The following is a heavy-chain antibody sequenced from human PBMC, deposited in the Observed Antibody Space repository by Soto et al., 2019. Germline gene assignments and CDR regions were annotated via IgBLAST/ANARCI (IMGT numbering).Heavy chain of an antibody. V-gene: IGHV4-39*01. CDR2: IYYSGST. Sequence: SETLSLTCPVSGCSIRSSSYYWGWIRQPPGKGLEWIGSIYYSGSTYYNPSLKSRVTISVDTSKNQFSLKLGSVPAAKTAVYYGGRSKAVAATTDPFNIWGQGTMVTVS. J-gene: IGHJ3*02. CDR1: GCSIRSSSYY. CDR3: GRSKAVAATTDPFNI. D-gene: IGHD6-19*01.